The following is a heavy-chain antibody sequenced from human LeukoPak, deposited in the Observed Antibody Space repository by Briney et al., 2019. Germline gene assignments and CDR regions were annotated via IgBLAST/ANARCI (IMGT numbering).Heavy chain of an antibody. CDR2: IYXXGST. J-gene: IGHJ6*02. Sequence: PGGSLRLSXAASGFTVXXXXXXXXXQXPXXXXXXXSXIYXXGSTYYADXVKXRLXISRXXSKNTLYLQMNSLRAEDTAVYYCAHSGWAYYYYGMDVWGQGTTVTVSS. CDR1: GFTVXXXX. D-gene: IGHD6-19*01. V-gene: IGHV3-66*01. CDR3: AHSGWAYYYYGMDV.